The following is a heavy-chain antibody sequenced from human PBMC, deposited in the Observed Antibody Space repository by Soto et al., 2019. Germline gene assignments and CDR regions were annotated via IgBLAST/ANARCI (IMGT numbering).Heavy chain of an antibody. Sequence: GGSLRLSCAASGFTFSSYAMHWVRQAPGKGLEWVAVISYDGSNKYYADSVKGRFTISRDNSKNTLYLQMNSLRAEDTAVYYCAGIPPYYYDSSGYHGAYYGMDVWGQGTTVTVSS. V-gene: IGHV3-30-3*01. CDR1: GFTFSSYA. J-gene: IGHJ6*02. CDR2: ISYDGSNK. CDR3: AGIPPYYYDSSGYHGAYYGMDV. D-gene: IGHD3-22*01.